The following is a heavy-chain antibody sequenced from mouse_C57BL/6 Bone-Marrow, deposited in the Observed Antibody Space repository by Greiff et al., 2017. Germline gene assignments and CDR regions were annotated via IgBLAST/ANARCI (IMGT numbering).Heavy chain of an antibody. CDR3: SRQVTTVLAAKYFDV. CDR2: ISGGGGNT. V-gene: IGHV5-9*01. D-gene: IGHD1-1*01. CDR1: GFTFSSYT. Sequence: VQLKESGGGLVKPGGSLKLSCAASGFTFSSYTMSWVRQTPEKRLQWVAAISGGGGNTYYPDSVKGRFTISRDNDKNTLYLQMSSLRSGDTALYYCSRQVTTVLAAKYFDVWGTGTTVTVSS. J-gene: IGHJ1*03.